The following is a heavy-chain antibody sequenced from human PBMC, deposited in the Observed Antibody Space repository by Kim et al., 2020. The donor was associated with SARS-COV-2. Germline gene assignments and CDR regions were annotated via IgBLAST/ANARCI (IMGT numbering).Heavy chain of an antibody. CDR3: AKEPYYYGSGSKLYYYYG. D-gene: IGHD3-10*01. J-gene: IGHJ6*01. CDR2: ISYDGSNK. V-gene: IGHV3-30*18. Sequence: GGSLRLSCAASGFTFSSYGMHWVRQAPGKGLEWVAVISYDGSNKYYADSVKGRFTISRDNSKNTLYLQMNSLRAEDTAVYYCAKEPYYYGSGSKLYYYYG. CDR1: GFTFSSYG.